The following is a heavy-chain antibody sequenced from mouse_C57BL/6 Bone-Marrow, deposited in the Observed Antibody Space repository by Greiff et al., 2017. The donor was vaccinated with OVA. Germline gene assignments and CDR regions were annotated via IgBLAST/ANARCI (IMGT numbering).Heavy chain of an antibody. CDR3: TGTAYYGSFFAY. CDR2: IDPETGGT. D-gene: IGHD1-1*01. V-gene: IGHV1-15*01. J-gene: IGHJ3*01. Sequence: QVQLKQSGAELVRPGASVTLSCKASGYTFTDYEMHWVKQTPVHGLEWIGAIDPETGGTAYNQKFKGKAILTADKSSSTAYMELRSLTSEDSAVYYCTGTAYYGSFFAYWGQGTLVTVSA. CDR1: GYTFTDYE.